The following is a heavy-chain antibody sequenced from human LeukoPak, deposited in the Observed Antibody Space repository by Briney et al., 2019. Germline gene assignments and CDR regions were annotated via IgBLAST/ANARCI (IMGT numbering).Heavy chain of an antibody. CDR3: ARGEQLVTWFDP. V-gene: IGHV4-59*01. CDR1: GGSISSYY. J-gene: IGHJ5*02. Sequence: PSETLSLTCTVSGGSISSYYWNWIRQPPGKGLEWIGYIYYGGSTNYNPSLKSRVTISVDTSKNQFSLKLSSVTAADTAVYYCARGEQLVTWFDPWGQGTLVTVSS. CDR2: IYYGGST. D-gene: IGHD6-6*01.